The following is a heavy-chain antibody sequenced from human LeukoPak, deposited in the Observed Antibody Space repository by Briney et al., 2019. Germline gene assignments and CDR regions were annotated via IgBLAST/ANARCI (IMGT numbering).Heavy chain of an antibody. Sequence: GGSLRLSCAASGFTFGSYGMHWVRQAPGKGLEWVAVISYDGSNKYYADSVKGRFTISRDNSKNTLYLQMNSLRAEDTAVYYCAKVGVTDDAFDIWGQGTMVTVSS. CDR2: ISYDGSNK. J-gene: IGHJ3*02. D-gene: IGHD3-10*01. V-gene: IGHV3-30*18. CDR3: AKVGVTDDAFDI. CDR1: GFTFGSYG.